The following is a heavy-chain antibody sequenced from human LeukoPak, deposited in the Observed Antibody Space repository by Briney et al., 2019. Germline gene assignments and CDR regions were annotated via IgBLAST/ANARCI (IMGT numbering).Heavy chain of an antibody. D-gene: IGHD3-16*01. J-gene: IGHJ6*03. Sequence: PSETLSLTCAVYGGSFSGYYWSWIRQPPGKGLEWIGEINHSGSTNYNPSLKSRVTISVDTSENQFSLKLSSVTAADTAVYYCARGFGTRFYYYYYYYMDVWGKGTTVTVSS. CDR1: GGSFSGYY. V-gene: IGHV4-34*01. CDR3: ARGFGTRFYYYYYYYMDV. CDR2: INHSGST.